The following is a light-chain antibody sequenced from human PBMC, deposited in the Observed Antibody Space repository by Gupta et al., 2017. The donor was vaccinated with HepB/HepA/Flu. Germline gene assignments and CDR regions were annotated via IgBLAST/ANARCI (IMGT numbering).Light chain of an antibody. CDR1: SSNIGSNT. J-gene: IGLJ2*01. CDR3: AAWDDSLNGVV. Sequence: QSVLPQPPSASGPPGQRVTIPCSGRSSNIGSNTVNWYQQLPGTAPKLLIYSNNQRPSGVPDRFSGSKSGTSASLAISGLQSEDEADYYCAAWDDSLNGVVFGGGTKLTVL. V-gene: IGLV1-44*01. CDR2: SNN.